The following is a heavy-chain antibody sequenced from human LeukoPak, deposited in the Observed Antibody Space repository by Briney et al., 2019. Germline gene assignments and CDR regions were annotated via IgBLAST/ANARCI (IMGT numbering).Heavy chain of an antibody. V-gene: IGHV6-1*01. CDR2: TYYRSKWYN. Sequence: SQTLSLTCAISGDSVSSNSAAWNWIRQSPSRGLEWLGRTYYRSKWYNDYAVSVKSRITINPDTSKNQFSLQLNSVTPEDTAVYYCARDLAVRGYCSGGSCYVNFDYWGQGTLVTVSS. D-gene: IGHD2-15*01. CDR3: ARDLAVRGYCSGGSCYVNFDY. CDR1: GDSVSSNSAA. J-gene: IGHJ4*02.